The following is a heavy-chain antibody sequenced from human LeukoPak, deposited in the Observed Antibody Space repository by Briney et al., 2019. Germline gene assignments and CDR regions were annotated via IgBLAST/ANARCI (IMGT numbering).Heavy chain of an antibody. CDR3: ARENSITMIVVVPFFDY. CDR1: GFTFSSYA. Sequence: GGSLRLSCAASGFTFSSYAMSWVRQAPGKGLEWVSAISGSGGSTYYADSVKGRFTISRDNSKNTLYLQMNSLRAEDTAVYYCARENSITMIVVVPFFDYWGQGTLVTVSS. D-gene: IGHD3-22*01. CDR2: ISGSGGST. J-gene: IGHJ4*02. V-gene: IGHV3-23*01.